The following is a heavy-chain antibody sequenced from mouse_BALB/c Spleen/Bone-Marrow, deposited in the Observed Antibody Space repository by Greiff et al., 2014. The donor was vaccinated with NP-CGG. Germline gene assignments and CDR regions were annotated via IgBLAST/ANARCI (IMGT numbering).Heavy chain of an antibody. D-gene: IGHD1-1*01. V-gene: IGHV2-9*02. CDR3: ARALYYYGSSYYAMDY. J-gene: IGHJ4*01. CDR2: IWAGGTT. Sequence: VKLVESGPGLVAPSQSLSIACTVSGFSLTSYGVHWVRQPPGKGLEWLGAIWAGGTTDYNSALMSRLSIRKDNSKSQVFLKMNSLQSDDTAMYYCARALYYYGSSYYAMDYWGQGTSVIVSS. CDR1: GFSLTSYG.